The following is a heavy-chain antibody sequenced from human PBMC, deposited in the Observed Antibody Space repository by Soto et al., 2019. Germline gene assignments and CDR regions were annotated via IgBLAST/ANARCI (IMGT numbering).Heavy chain of an antibody. D-gene: IGHD5-18*01. Sequence: SETLSLTCTVSGGSISSYYWSWIRQPPGKGLEWIGYIYYSGSTYYNPSLKSRVTISVDTSKNQFSLKLSSVTAADTAVYYCASLDTAMQPSWFDPWGQGTLVTVSS. J-gene: IGHJ5*02. CDR1: GGSISSYY. V-gene: IGHV4-59*04. CDR2: IYYSGST. CDR3: ASLDTAMQPSWFDP.